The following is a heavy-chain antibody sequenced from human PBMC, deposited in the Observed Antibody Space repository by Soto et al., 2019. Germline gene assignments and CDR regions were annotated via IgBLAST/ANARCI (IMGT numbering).Heavy chain of an antibody. J-gene: IGHJ4*02. V-gene: IGHV1-69*13. Sequence: ASVKVSCKASGGTFSSFGISWVRQAPGQGLEWMGGIIPVFGRPNYAQRFRGRLTITADESTNTGYMELIDLRSEDTAVYYCAREGSGYNFWGQGTQVTVSS. CDR3: AREGSGYNF. CDR2: IIPVFGRP. CDR1: GGTFSSFG. D-gene: IGHD5-12*01.